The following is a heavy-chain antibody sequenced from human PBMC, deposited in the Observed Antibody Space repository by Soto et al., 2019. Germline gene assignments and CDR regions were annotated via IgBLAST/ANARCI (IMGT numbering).Heavy chain of an antibody. CDR1: GYSISIGYY. J-gene: IGHJ5*02. CDR3: ARVGPWVPYYYDSSPYTFENWFDP. Sequence: SETLSLTCALSGYSISIGYYWGWLRQPPVKGLEWIASIYHGGSTYYNPSLNSRVTLSIDMTNNHVSLILNSVTAADTSVYYCARVGPWVPYYYDSSPYTFENWFDPWGQGTLVTVAS. D-gene: IGHD3-22*01. V-gene: IGHV4-38-2*01. CDR2: IYHGGST.